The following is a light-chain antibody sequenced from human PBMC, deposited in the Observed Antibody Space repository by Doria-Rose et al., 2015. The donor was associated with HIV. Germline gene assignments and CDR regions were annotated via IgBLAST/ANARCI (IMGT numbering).Light chain of an antibody. CDR2: WAS. Sequence: DIRVTQSPESLGMSLGERATLNCKSNQSLLYTSKNYLAWYQQKPGQPAKLLIYWASTRQSGVPARFSGSGSGTDFTLTISSLEAEDVAVYYCQQYYDTPSFGPGTTVDIK. V-gene: IGKV4-1*01. CDR3: QQYYDTPS. J-gene: IGKJ3*01. CDR1: QSLLYTSKNY.